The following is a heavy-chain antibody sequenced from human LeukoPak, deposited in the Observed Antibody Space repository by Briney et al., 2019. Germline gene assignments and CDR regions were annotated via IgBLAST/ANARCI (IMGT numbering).Heavy chain of an antibody. Sequence: GGSLRLSCAASGFTFSDYYMSGIRQAPGKGLEWVSYISSSSSYTNYADSVKGRFTISRDNAKNTLYLQMNSLRAEDTAVYYCARAPGYSGYGYYFDYWGQGTLVTVSS. J-gene: IGHJ4*02. CDR2: ISSSSSYT. CDR3: ARAPGYSGYGYYFDY. V-gene: IGHV3-11*03. CDR1: GFTFSDYY. D-gene: IGHD5-12*01.